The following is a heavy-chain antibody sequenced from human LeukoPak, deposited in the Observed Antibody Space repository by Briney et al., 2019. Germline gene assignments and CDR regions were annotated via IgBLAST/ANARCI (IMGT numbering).Heavy chain of an antibody. CDR1: GFSFSGFW. CDR3: SKRLDY. CDR2: INEDGSQK. Sequence: GGSLRLSCAASGFSFSGFWMYWVRQAPGKGMEWVANINEDGSQKYYTDSVKGRFTISRDNARNSLYLYMNNLRADDTAIYYCSKRLDYLGQRALVTVSS. J-gene: IGHJ4*02. V-gene: IGHV3-7*01.